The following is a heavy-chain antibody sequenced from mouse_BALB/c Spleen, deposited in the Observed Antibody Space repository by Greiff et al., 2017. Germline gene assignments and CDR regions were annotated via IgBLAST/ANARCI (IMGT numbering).Heavy chain of an antibody. CDR3: ARNYYGSSYDAMDD. V-gene: IGHV5-17*02. CDR2: ISSGSSTI. J-gene: IGHJ4*01. D-gene: IGHD1-1*01. CDR1: GFTFSSFG. Sequence: EVMLVESGGGLVQPGGSRKLSCAASGFTFSSFGMHWVRQAPEKGLEWVAYISSGSSTIYYADTVKGRFTISRDNPKNTLFLQMTSLRSEDTAMYYCARNYYGSSYDAMDDWGQGTAVTVSS.